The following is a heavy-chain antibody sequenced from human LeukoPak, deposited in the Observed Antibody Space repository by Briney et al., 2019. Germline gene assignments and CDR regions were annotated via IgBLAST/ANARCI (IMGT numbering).Heavy chain of an antibody. CDR3: ARLSDDARYFDL. CDR1: GGSISSYY. Sequence: SETLSLTCTVSGGSISSYYWSWIRQPPGKRLEWIGYIYYSGSTNYNPSLKSRVTISVDTSKNQFSLKLSSVTAADTAVYYCARLSDDARYFDLWGRGTLVTVSS. V-gene: IGHV4-59*01. J-gene: IGHJ2*01. D-gene: IGHD1-1*01. CDR2: IYYSGST.